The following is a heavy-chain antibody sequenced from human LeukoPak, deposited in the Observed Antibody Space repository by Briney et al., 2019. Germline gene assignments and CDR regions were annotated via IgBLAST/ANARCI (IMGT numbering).Heavy chain of an antibody. V-gene: IGHV3-21*01. CDR3: ARATFTAMVTPDFDY. J-gene: IGHJ4*02. D-gene: IGHD5-18*01. Sequence: GSLRLSCAASGFTFSSYSMNWVRQAPGKGLEWVSSISSSSSYIYYADSVKGRFTISRDNAKNSLYLQMNSLRAEDTAVYYCARATFTAMVTPDFDYWGQGTLVTVSS. CDR1: GFTFSSYS. CDR2: ISSSSSYI.